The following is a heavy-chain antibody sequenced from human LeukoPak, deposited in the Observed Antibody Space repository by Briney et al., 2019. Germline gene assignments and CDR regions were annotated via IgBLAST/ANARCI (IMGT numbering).Heavy chain of an antibody. CDR2: ISSSSSYI. D-gene: IGHD6-13*01. Sequence: GGSLRLSCAASGFTFSSYSMNWVRQAPGKGLEWVSSISSSSSYIYYADSVKGRFTISRDNAKNSLYLQMNSLRAEDTAVYYCAKDALYSSSWYGIDYWGQGTLVTVSS. V-gene: IGHV3-21*04. CDR3: AKDALYSSSWYGIDY. J-gene: IGHJ4*02. CDR1: GFTFSSYS.